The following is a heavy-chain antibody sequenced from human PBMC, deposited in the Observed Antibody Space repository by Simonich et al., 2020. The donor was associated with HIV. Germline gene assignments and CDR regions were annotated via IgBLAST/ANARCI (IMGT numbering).Heavy chain of an antibody. CDR3: ASGGSISSVWADDY. CDR2: ISYDGSNK. Sequence: QVQLVESGGGVVQPGRSLRLSCAASGFTFSSYAMHWVRQAPGKRREWVAVISYDGSNKYYADSGKGRFTISRDNSKNTLDLQMNSLRAEDTAVYYCASGGSISSVWADDYWGQGTLVTVSS. D-gene: IGHD3-16*01. CDR1: GFTFSSYA. J-gene: IGHJ4*02. V-gene: IGHV3-30*07.